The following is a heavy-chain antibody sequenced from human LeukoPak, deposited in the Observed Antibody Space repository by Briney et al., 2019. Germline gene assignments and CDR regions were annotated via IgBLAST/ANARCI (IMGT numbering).Heavy chain of an antibody. D-gene: IGHD3-22*01. CDR1: GFTFSSYS. Sequence: PGGSLRLSSAASGFTFSSYSMNWVRQAPGKGLEWVSYISSSSSTIHYADSVKGRFTISRDNAKNSLYLQMNSLRAEDTAVYYCARDVDSSGYLDYWGQGTLVTVSS. J-gene: IGHJ4*02. CDR2: ISSSSSTI. V-gene: IGHV3-48*01. CDR3: ARDVDSSGYLDY.